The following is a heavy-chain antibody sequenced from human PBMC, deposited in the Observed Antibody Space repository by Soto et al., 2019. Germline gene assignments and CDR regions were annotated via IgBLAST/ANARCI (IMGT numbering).Heavy chain of an antibody. CDR2: IYYSGIT. CDR1: GGSISSGGYY. V-gene: IGHV4-31*03. CDR3: ARSGGSVLVPAAMVDWWGNRWFDP. J-gene: IGHJ5*02. Sequence: SETLSLTCTVSGGSISSGGYYWSWIRQHPGKGLEWIGYIYYSGITNYNPSLKSRVTISVDTSKNQFSLKLSSVTAADTAVYYCARSGGSVLVPAAMVDWWGNRWFDPWGQGTLVTVSS. D-gene: IGHD2-2*01.